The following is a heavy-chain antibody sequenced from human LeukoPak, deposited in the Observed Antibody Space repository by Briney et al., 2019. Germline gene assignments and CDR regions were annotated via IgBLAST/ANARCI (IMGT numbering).Heavy chain of an antibody. CDR2: LYYSGIT. V-gene: IGHV4-59*01. CDR3: ARSPGWSFDL. Sequence: SETLSLTCTVSGGSISSYYWSWIRQPPGKGLEYIGYLYYSGITNYNPSLKSRVTISQDTSKNQFSLKLRSVTAADTAVYYCARSPGWSFDLWGPGTLVTVSS. CDR1: GGSISSYY. J-gene: IGHJ2*01.